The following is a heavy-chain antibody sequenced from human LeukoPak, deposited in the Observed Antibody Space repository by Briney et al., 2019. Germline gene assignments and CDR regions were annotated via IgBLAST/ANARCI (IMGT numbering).Heavy chain of an antibody. Sequence: ASVTVSCKASGYTFTRYDMNWVRQATGEGREWMRWMNPNGGNTGYAQKFQGRVTMTRNSSISTAYMELSSLRSEDTAVYYCARGKPGIAAVFDYWGQGNLVTVSS. V-gene: IGHV1-8*01. CDR3: ARGKPGIAAVFDY. CDR2: MNPNGGNT. CDR1: GYTFTRYD. D-gene: IGHD6-13*01. J-gene: IGHJ4*02.